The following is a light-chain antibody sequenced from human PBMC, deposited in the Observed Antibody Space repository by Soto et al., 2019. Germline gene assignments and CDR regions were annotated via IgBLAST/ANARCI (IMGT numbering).Light chain of an antibody. CDR3: CSYAGNYLFV. Sequence: QSALTQPRSVSGSPGQSVTISCTGTPTDVGGYNYVSWYQQHPGKAPKLIIYGVNNRPTGVPDRFSGSKSGVTASLTISGLRPEDEADYHCCSYAGNYLFVFGTATKVTVL. CDR2: GVN. CDR1: PTDVGGYNY. J-gene: IGLJ1*01. V-gene: IGLV2-11*01.